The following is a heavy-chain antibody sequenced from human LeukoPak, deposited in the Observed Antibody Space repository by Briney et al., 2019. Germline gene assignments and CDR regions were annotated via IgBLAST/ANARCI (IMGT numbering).Heavy chain of an antibody. D-gene: IGHD3-22*01. V-gene: IGHV3-74*01. CDR3: AREWWGSSGPSWFDP. J-gene: IGHJ5*02. CDR1: GFTFSCYW. CDR2: IYSDGSST. Sequence: PGGSLRLSCAASGFTFSCYWMHWVRQAPGKGLVWVSRIYSDGSSTRYADSVTGRFSISRDNAKNTLFLQMNSLRAEDTAVYYCAREWWGSSGPSWFDPWGQGTPVTVSS.